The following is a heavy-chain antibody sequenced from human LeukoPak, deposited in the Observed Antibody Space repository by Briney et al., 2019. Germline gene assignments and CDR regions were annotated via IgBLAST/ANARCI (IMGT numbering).Heavy chain of an antibody. CDR3: AREPGYYGTGRSGY. D-gene: IGHD3-10*01. J-gene: IGHJ4*02. CDR2: IYTSGST. V-gene: IGHV4-61*02. CDR1: GGSISSGSYY. Sequence: SSQTLSLTCTVSGGSISSGSYYWSWIRQPAGKGLEWIGRIYTSGSTNYNPSLKSRVTISIDTSKNQFSLKLSSVTAADTAVYYCAREPGYYGTGRSGYWGQGTLVTVSS.